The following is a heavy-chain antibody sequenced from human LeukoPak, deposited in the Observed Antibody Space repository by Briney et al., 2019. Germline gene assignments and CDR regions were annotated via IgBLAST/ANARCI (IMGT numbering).Heavy chain of an antibody. V-gene: IGHV3-23*01. Sequence: GGSLRLSCAASGFTFSSYAVGWVRQAPGKGLEWVSSITGSGGSTYYGDSVKGRFTIARDNSRNTLYLQMNSLRVEDTAVYYCAEDGGGDSEWLPPMDVWGQGTTVTVSS. CDR2: ITGSGGST. J-gene: IGHJ6*02. CDR1: GFTFSSYA. CDR3: AEDGGGDSEWLPPMDV. D-gene: IGHD5-12*01.